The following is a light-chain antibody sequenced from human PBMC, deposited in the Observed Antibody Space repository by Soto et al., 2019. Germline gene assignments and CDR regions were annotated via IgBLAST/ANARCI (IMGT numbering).Light chain of an antibody. V-gene: IGKV3D-20*02. CDR1: QSVRSSY. J-gene: IGKJ5*01. CDR2: GAS. Sequence: ILLTQSPGTLSLSAGERATLTRRASQSVRSSYLAWYQQKPGQAPRLLIYGASSRATGIPDRFSGSGSETDFTLTISSLEPEDSAVYYCQQRGDWPTFGQGTRLEI. CDR3: QQRGDWPT.